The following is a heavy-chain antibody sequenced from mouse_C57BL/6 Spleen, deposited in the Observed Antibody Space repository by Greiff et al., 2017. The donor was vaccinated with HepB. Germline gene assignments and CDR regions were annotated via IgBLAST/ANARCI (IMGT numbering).Heavy chain of an antibody. V-gene: IGHV1-62-2*01. CDR2: FYPGSGSI. J-gene: IGHJ2*01. Sequence: QVQLQQSGAELVKPGASVKLSCKASGYTFPEYTIHWVKQRSGQGLEWIGWFYPGSGSIKYNEKFKDKATLTADKSSSTVYMELSRLTSEDAAVYFCARNEEEDYGSSYVGYFDYWGQGTTLTVSS. D-gene: IGHD1-1*01. CDR3: ARNEEEDYGSSYVGYFDY. CDR1: GYTFPEYT.